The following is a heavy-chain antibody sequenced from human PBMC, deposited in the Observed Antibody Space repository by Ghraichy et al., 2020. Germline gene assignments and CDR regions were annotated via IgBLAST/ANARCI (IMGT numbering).Heavy chain of an antibody. CDR3: ARASSNYYESSGYPFDS. V-gene: IGHV4-31*03. D-gene: IGHD3-22*01. J-gene: IGHJ4*02. CDR2: IYYSGST. Sequence: SQTLSLTCTVSVGSVSSGGYYCSWIRQHPGKGLEWIGYIYYSGSTYYNPSLESRVTISVDTSKNQFSLKLTSVTAADTAVYYCARASSNYYESSGYPFDSWGQGTLVTVSS. CDR1: VGSVSSGGYY.